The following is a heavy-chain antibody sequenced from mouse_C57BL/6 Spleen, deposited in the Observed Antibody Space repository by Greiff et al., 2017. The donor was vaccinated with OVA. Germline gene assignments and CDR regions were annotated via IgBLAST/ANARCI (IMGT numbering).Heavy chain of an antibody. J-gene: IGHJ1*03. CDR2: IYPRSGNT. V-gene: IGHV1-81*01. Sequence: VHLVESGAELVRPGASVKLSCKASGYTFTSYGIRWVKQRTGQGLEWIGEIYPRSGNTYYNEKFKGKATMTADKSSSTAYMELRSLTSEDSAVYFCARWHYGSSYGYIDDWGKGTTVTVSS. CDR3: ARWHYGSSYGYIDD. CDR1: GYTFTSYG. D-gene: IGHD1-1*01.